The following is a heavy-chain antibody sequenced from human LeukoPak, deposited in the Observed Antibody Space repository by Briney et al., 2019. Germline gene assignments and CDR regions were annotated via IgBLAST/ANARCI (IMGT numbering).Heavy chain of an antibody. CDR3: AREDEEREGPFDI. D-gene: IGHD1-26*01. Sequence: GGSLRLSCAASGFSFSEHGMHWVRQAPGKGPEWVTVTWYDGSNNHYADSVKGRFTISRDNSKNTVFLEMNSLRAEDTAVYYCAREDEEREGPFDIWGQGTMVTVSS. J-gene: IGHJ3*02. CDR1: GFSFSEHG. V-gene: IGHV3-33*01. CDR2: TWYDGSNN.